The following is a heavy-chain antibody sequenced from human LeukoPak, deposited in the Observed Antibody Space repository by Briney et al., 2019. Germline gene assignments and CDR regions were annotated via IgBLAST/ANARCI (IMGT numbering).Heavy chain of an antibody. CDR1: GGSISSYY. CDR2: IYYSGST. CDR3: ARGPIVVVVAATPYYYYYGMDV. Sequence: SETLSLTCTVSGGSISSYYWSWIRQPPGKGLEWIGYIYYSGSTNYNPSLKSRVTISVDTSKNQSSLKLSSVTAADTAVYYCARGPIVVVVAATPYYYYYGMDVWGQGTTVTVSS. V-gene: IGHV4-59*01. D-gene: IGHD2-15*01. J-gene: IGHJ6*02.